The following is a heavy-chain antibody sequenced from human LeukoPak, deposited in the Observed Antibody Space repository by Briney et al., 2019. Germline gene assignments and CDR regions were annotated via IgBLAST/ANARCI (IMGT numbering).Heavy chain of an antibody. J-gene: IGHJ6*03. CDR3: ARGYCSSTSCYTGGYYYYMDV. CDR2: FDPENGET. Sequence: GASVKVSCKVSGYTLTELSMHWVRQAPGKGLEWMGGFDPENGETIHAQKFQGRVTMTEDTSTDTAYMELSSLRSEDTAVYYCARGYCSSTSCYTGGYYYYMDVWGKGTTVTVSS. V-gene: IGHV1-24*01. D-gene: IGHD2-2*02. CDR1: GYTLTELS.